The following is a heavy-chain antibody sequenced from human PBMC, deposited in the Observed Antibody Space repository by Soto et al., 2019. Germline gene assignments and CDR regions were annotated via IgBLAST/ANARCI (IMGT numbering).Heavy chain of an antibody. CDR2: IYYRGNA. CDR3: ARQEGLATISYYFDF. D-gene: IGHD3-9*01. CDR1: DDSINSDKYY. V-gene: IGHV4-39*01. J-gene: IGHJ4*02. Sequence: QLQLQESGPGLVKPSETLSLTCSVSDDSINSDKYYWGWIRQPPGKGLEWIGSIYYRGNASYNPSLQTRVTIALDKSRSQFSLKLNSVTAADSAVYFCARQEGLATISYYFDFWGPGALVTVSS.